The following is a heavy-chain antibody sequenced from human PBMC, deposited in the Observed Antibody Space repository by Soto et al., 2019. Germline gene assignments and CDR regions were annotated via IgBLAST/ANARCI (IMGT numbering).Heavy chain of an antibody. V-gene: IGHV3-23*01. D-gene: IGHD3-22*01. CDR1: GFTFSSYA. Sequence: GGSLRLSCAASGFTFSSYAMSWVRQAPGKGLEWVSAISGSGGSTYYADSVKGRFTISRDNSKNTLYLQMNSLRAEDTAVYYCAKGDDSSGYYPGNWYWGQGTLVTVSS. J-gene: IGHJ4*02. CDR3: AKGDDSSGYYPGNWY. CDR2: ISGSGGST.